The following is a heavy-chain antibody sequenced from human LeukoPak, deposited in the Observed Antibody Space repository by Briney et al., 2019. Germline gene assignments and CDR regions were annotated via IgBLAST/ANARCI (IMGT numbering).Heavy chain of an antibody. CDR3: AGNCGGDCSDAEYFQH. V-gene: IGHV4-59*12. Sequence: PSETLSLTCTVSGGSISPYYWSWIRQPPGKGLEWIGYIYYSGSGGTNHNPSLKSRVTISVDTSKNQFSLKLSSVTAADTAVYYCAGNCGGDCSDAEYFQHWGQGTLVTVSS. CDR1: GGSISPYY. J-gene: IGHJ1*01. CDR2: IYYSGSGGT. D-gene: IGHD2-21*02.